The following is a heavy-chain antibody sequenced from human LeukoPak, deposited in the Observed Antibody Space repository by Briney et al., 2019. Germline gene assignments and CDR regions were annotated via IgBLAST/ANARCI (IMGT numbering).Heavy chain of an antibody. CDR2: IYYSGST. CDR3: ARAEYSGSYYDWFDP. Sequence: PSETLSLTCTVSGGSISSSSYYWGWIRQPPGKGLEWIGSIYYSGSTYYNPSLKSRVTISVDTSKNQFSLKLSSVTAADTAVYYCARAEYSGSYYDWFDPWGQGTLVTVSS. V-gene: IGHV4-39*01. J-gene: IGHJ5*02. D-gene: IGHD1-26*01. CDR1: GGSISSSSYY.